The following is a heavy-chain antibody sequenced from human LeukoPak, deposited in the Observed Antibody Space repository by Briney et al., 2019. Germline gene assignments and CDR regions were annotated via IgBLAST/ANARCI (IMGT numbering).Heavy chain of an antibody. J-gene: IGHJ6*03. D-gene: IGHD6-13*01. CDR2: ISYSGIT. CDR1: GGSISTYS. CDR3: ARGVTQQLGYYYSYHMDV. Sequence: PSETLSLTCTVSGGSISTYSWNLIRQPPGKGLERIGNISYSGITDYNPSLQSRVTISVDTSKNQFFLNLRSVTAADTAVYYCARGVTQQLGYYYSYHMDVWGKGTTVTVSS. V-gene: IGHV4-59*01.